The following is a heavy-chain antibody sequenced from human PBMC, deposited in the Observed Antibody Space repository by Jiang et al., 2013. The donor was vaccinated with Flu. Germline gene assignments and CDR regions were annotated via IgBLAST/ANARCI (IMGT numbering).Heavy chain of an antibody. V-gene: IGHV6-1*01. J-gene: IGHJ3*02. D-gene: IGHD6-19*01. CDR3: ARDTLWIAVAGTGDAFDI. CDR2: TYYRSKWYN. Sequence: SQTLSLTCAISGDSVSSNSAAWNWIRQSPSRGLEWLGRTYYRSKWYNDYAVSVKSRITINPDTSKNQFSLQLNSVTPEDTAVYYCARDTLWIAVAGTGDAFDIWGQGTMVTVSS. CDR1: GDSVSSNSAA.